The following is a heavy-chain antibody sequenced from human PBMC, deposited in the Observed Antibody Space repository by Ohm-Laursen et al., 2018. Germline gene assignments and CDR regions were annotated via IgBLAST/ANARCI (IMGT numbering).Heavy chain of an antibody. CDR1: GFTFSSYS. CDR2: ISSSSSYI. CDR3: ARDGMEVTLDY. Sequence: SLRLSCSASGFTFSSYSMNWVRQAPGKGLEWVSSISSSSSYIYYADSVKGRFTISRDNAKNSLYLQMNSLRAEDTAVYYCARDGMEVTLDYWGQGTLVTVSS. D-gene: IGHD1-1*01. J-gene: IGHJ4*02. V-gene: IGHV3-21*01.